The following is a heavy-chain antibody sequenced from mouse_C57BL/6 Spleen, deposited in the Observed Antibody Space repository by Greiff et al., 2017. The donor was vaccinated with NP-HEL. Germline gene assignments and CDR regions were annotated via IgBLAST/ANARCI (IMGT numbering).Heavy chain of an antibody. CDR1: GYTFTSYW. Sequence: QVQLQQSGAELAKPGASVKLSCKASGYTFTSYWMHWVKQRPGQGLEWIGYINPSSGYTKYNQKFKDKATLTADKSSSTAYMQLSSLTYEDSAVYYCARIEAVVDYAMDYWGQGTSVTVSS. D-gene: IGHD1-1*01. CDR3: ARIEAVVDYAMDY. J-gene: IGHJ4*01. V-gene: IGHV1-7*01. CDR2: INPSSGYT.